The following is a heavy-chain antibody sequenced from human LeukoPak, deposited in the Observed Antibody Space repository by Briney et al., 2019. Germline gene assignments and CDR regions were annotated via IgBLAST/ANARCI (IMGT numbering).Heavy chain of an antibody. Sequence: ASVKVSCKASGYTFTSYDINWVRQVTGQGLEWMGWMNPKSGNTGYAQKFQGRVTITRNTSISTAYMEVSSLRYGDTAVYYCASRGYYYDSSGYNPYYYYYMDVWGKGTTVTISS. CDR2: MNPKSGNT. D-gene: IGHD3-22*01. CDR3: ASRGYYYDSSGYNPYYYYYMDV. J-gene: IGHJ6*03. V-gene: IGHV1-8*03. CDR1: GYTFTSYD.